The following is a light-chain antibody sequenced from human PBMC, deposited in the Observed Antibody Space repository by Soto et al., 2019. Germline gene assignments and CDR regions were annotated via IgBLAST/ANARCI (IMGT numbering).Light chain of an antibody. V-gene: IGLV2-11*01. CDR3: CSYAGTYTFFV. J-gene: IGLJ6*01. CDR1: SSDVGGYNY. Sequence: QSALTQPRSVSGSPGQSVTISCSGSSSDVGGYNYVSWYQQQPGKAPKLLIYDVTIRTSGVSDRFSGSKSGNTASLTISDLQAEDDGDYYCCSYAGTYTFFVFGTGTQLPSS. CDR2: DVT.